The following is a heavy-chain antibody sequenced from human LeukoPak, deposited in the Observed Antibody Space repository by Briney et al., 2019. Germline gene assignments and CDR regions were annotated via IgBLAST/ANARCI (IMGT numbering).Heavy chain of an antibody. Sequence: PGGSLRLSCAASGFTFSDYYMSWIRQAPGKGLEWVSYISSSSSYTNYADSVKGRFTISRDNAKNSLYLQMNSLRAEDTAVYYCASANHHSGYVYWGQGTLVTVSS. CDR1: GFTFSDYY. J-gene: IGHJ4*02. V-gene: IGHV3-11*06. CDR2: ISSSSSYT. D-gene: IGHD5-12*01. CDR3: ASANHHSGYVY.